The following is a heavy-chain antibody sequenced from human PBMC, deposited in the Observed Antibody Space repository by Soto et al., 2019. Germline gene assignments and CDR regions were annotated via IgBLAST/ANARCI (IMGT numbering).Heavy chain of an antibody. J-gene: IGHJ3*01. CDR3: AKVSYVVVGATGAFDL. V-gene: IGHV3-23*01. Sequence: EVQLLESGAGLVQPGGSRRLSCAASGVTFIRYAMSWVRQLPGKRLEWGSAISGSGGSTYYADSLKGRFTISRDNSKNTLYLQMNSLRAEDTAVYYCAKVSYVVVGATGAFDLWGQGTMVTVSS. CDR2: ISGSGGST. CDR1: GVTFIRYA. D-gene: IGHD1-26*01.